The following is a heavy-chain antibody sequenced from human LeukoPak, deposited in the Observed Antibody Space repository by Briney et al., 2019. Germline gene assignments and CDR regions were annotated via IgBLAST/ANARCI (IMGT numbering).Heavy chain of an antibody. CDR2: IYTSGST. V-gene: IGHV4-59*10. D-gene: IGHD5-12*01. CDR3: ARGGEINSGYENFDY. Sequence: PSETLSLTCAVYGGSFSGYYWSWIRQPAGKGLEWIGRIYTSGSTNYNPSLKSRVTMSVDTSKNQFSLKLSSVTAADTAVYYCARGGEINSGYENFDYWGRGTLVTVSS. J-gene: IGHJ4*02. CDR1: GGSFSGYY.